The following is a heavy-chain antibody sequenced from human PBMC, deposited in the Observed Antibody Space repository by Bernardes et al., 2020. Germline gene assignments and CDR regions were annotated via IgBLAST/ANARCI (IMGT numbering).Heavy chain of an antibody. CDR2: ISSSSSYI. CDR1: GFTFSSYS. CDR3: ARVSHYYDSSGYYYSDY. J-gene: IGHJ4*02. D-gene: IGHD3-22*01. Sequence: GGSLRLSCAASGFTFSSYSMNWVRQAPGKGLEWVSSISSSSSYIYYADSVKGRFTISRDNAKNSLYLQMNSLRAEDTAVYYCARVSHYYDSSGYYYSDYWGQGTLVTVSS. V-gene: IGHV3-21*01.